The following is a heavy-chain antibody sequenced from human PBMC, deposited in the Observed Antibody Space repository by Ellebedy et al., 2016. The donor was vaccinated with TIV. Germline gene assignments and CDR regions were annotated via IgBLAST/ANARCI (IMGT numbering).Heavy chain of an antibody. D-gene: IGHD2-15*01. CDR3: ARGWSTPDS. J-gene: IGHJ4*02. CDR1: GFTFSNYN. V-gene: IGHV3-21*06. CDR2: IRSTGSDK. Sequence: GESLKISCVASGFTFSNYNMNWVRQSPGKGLEWVSSIRSTGSDKYYAESVKGRFTISRDNAHNTLFLQMNSLRVEDTAVYYCARGWSTPDSWGQGTLVIVSS.